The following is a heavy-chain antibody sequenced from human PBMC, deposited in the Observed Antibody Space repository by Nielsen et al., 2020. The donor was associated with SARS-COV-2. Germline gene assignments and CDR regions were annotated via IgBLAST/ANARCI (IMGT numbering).Heavy chain of an antibody. J-gene: IGHJ6*02. Sequence: ASLKVSCKASGYTFTDYYIHWVRQAPGQGLEWMGRINHYSGGTNYAQKFQGTVTMTRDASISTVYMELTSDDTAVYYCARARATIFGLVMSYGMDVWGQGTTVAVSS. CDR1: GYTFTDYY. D-gene: IGHD3/OR15-3a*01. CDR2: INHYSGGT. CDR3: ARARATIFGLVMSYGMDV. V-gene: IGHV1-2*06.